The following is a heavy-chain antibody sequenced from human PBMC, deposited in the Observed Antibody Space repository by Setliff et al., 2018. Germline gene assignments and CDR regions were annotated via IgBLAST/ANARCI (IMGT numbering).Heavy chain of an antibody. CDR2: ISAYNGYI. Sequence: ASVKVSCKASGYTFSNYGISWVRQAPGQGLEWMGWISAYNGYIIYAQKLQGRVTMTTDTSTSTAYMEVRSLRSDDTAVYYCARAPGTVVVPASRSAFDIWGQGTLVTVSS. CDR1: GYTFSNYG. D-gene: IGHD2-2*01. J-gene: IGHJ3*02. CDR3: ARAPGTVVVPASRSAFDI. V-gene: IGHV1-18*01.